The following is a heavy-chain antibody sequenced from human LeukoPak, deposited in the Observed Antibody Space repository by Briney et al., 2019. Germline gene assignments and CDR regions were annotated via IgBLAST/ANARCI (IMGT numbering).Heavy chain of an antibody. J-gene: IGHJ4*02. CDR2: INPSGGST. CDR1: GYTFTSYY. Sequence: ASVKVSCKASGYTFTSYYMHLVRQAPGQGLEWMGIINPSGGSTSYAQKFHGRVTMTRDTSTSTVYMELSSLRSEDTPVYYCARGPRWSVLLERKVGFDYWGQGTLVTVSS. CDR3: ARGPRWSVLLERKVGFDY. D-gene: IGHD1-26*01. V-gene: IGHV1-46*03.